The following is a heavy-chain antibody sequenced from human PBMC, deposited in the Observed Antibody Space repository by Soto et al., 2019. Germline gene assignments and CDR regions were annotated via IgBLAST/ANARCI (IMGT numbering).Heavy chain of an antibody. CDR3: LIRIYGVDPPLSNYHYGRDV. Sequence: EVQLEESGGGLVQPGGSLRLSCVASEVTFRSYEMNWVRQAPGKGLEWVSYISSSGATRFYADSVKGRFTISRDNAKKSLHLQMNSLRAEDTSIYFCLIRIYGVDPPLSNYHYGRDVWGPGTTVTVSS. D-gene: IGHD3-3*01. J-gene: IGHJ6*02. V-gene: IGHV3-48*03. CDR2: ISSSGATR. CDR1: EVTFRSYE.